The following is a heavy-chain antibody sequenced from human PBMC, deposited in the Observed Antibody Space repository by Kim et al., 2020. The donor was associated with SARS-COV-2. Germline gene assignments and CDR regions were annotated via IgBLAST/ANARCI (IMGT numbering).Heavy chain of an antibody. J-gene: IGHJ4*02. V-gene: IGHV3-23*01. D-gene: IGHD5-12*01. Sequence: DSVKGRFTIARDNSKNTLYLQMNSLRAEDTAVYYCAKDPHVDIVATTLDYWGQGTLVTVSS. CDR3: AKDPHVDIVATTLDY.